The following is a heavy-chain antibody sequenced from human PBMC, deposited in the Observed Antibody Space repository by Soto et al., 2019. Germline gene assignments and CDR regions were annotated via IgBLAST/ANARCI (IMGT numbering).Heavy chain of an antibody. D-gene: IGHD3-16*01. Sequence: PSETLSLTCTVSGGSISSYYWSWVRQPPGKGLEWIGYIYYSGSTNYTPSLKSRVTISVDTSKNQFSRKRSPVTAAATAGYYCAILVMPDDWFDPWGQGPRVTV. J-gene: IGHJ5*02. CDR2: IYYSGST. V-gene: IGHV4-59*01. CDR1: GGSISSYY. CDR3: AILVMPDDWFDP.